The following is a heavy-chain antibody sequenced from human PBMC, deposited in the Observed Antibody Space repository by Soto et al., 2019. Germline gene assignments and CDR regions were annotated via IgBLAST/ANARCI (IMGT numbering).Heavy chain of an antibody. CDR3: VRLEVGSNYYYYYMAV. CDR1: GSSSGFW. Sequence: GSSSGFWWSCIMKQQGKGLEWIGYIYYSGSTNYNPSLKSRVTISVDTSKNQFSLKLSSVTAADTAVYYCVRLEVGSNYYYYYMAVRGKGTTVTVSS. V-gene: IGHV4-59*08. J-gene: IGHJ6*03. CDR2: IYYSGST. D-gene: IGHD1-26*01.